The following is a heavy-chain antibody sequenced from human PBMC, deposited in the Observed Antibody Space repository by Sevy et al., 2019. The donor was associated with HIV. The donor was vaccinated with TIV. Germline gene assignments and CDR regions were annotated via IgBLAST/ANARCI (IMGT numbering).Heavy chain of an antibody. CDR1: GFTLKSHT. J-gene: IGHJ4*02. V-gene: IGHV3-30*04. CDR2: ISADAKKQ. CDR3: ARDLAERYTIDY. D-gene: IGHD1-1*01. Sequence: GGSLRLSCTVSGFTLKSHTMYWVRQAPGKGLEWVAFISADAKKQNYVDSVKGRFTISRDNFKNTLYLQVNSLRAEDTAIYYCARDLAERYTIDYWGQGILVTVSS.